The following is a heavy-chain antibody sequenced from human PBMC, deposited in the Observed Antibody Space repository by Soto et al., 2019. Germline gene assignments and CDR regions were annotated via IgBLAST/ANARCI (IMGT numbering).Heavy chain of an antibody. CDR3: ARDEGNFDWLIHDAFDI. J-gene: IGHJ3*02. Sequence: GGSLRLSCAASGFTFSSYSMNWVRQAPGKGLEWVSYISSSSSTIYYADSVKGRFTISRDNAKNSLYLQMNSLRDEDTAVYYCARDEGNFDWLIHDAFDIWGQGTMVTVSS. CDR2: ISSSSSTI. V-gene: IGHV3-48*02. D-gene: IGHD3-9*01. CDR1: GFTFSSYS.